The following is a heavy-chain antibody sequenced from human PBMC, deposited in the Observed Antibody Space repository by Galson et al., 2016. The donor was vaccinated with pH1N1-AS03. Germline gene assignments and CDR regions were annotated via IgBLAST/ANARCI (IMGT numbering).Heavy chain of an antibody. CDR1: GFTFSNAW. J-gene: IGHJ3*02. CDR3: TTEDYGDYRGTGAGTNDAFDM. CDR2: IKNRENGRTT. Sequence: SLRLSCAASGFTFSNAWMSWVRQAPGKGLEWVGLIKNRENGRTTDYAAPVKGRFTISRDDSKDTLYLQMNSLKTEDTAVYYCTTEDYGDYRGTGAGTNDAFDMWGQGTMVTVSS. V-gene: IGHV3-15*01. D-gene: IGHD4-17*01.